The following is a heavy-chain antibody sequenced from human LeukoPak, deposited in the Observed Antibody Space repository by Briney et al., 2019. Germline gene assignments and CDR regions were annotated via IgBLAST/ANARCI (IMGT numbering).Heavy chain of an antibody. CDR1: GFTFSSYR. V-gene: IGHV3-30*18. D-gene: IGHD2-15*01. CDR3: AKMCCIGGSCYPVDY. CDR2: ISYDGSNK. J-gene: IGHJ4*02. Sequence: GESLKICCASSGFTFSSYRMHWVRQAPGKGLEWVAIISYDGSNKYYADSVKGRFTISRDNSKNTLYLQTNSLRADDTAVYYCAKMCCIGGSCYPVDYWGQGTLVTVSS.